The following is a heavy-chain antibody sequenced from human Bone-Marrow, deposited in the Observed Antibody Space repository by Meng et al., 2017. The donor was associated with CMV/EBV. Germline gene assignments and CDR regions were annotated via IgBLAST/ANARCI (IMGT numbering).Heavy chain of an antibody. CDR1: GGSISSSSYY. Sequence: QLQLQEAGPGLGKPSETLSPTCTVSGGSISSSSYYWGWIRQPPGKGLEWIGSIYYSGSTYYNPSLKSRVTISVDTSKNQFSLKLSSVTAADTAVYYCARGGWFDPWGQGTLVTVSS. V-gene: IGHV4-39*07. CDR2: IYYSGST. CDR3: ARGGWFDP. J-gene: IGHJ5*02.